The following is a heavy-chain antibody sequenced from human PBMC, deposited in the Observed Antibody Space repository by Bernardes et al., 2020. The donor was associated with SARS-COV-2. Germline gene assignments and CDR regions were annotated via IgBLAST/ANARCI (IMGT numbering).Heavy chain of an antibody. Sequence: ASLKVSCKASGYTFTSYAMHWVRQAPGQRLEWMGWINAGNGNTKYSQKFQGRVTITRDTSASTAYMELSSLRSEDTAVYYCARDGAVAGTGDYWGQGTLVTVSS. CDR1: GYTFTSYA. CDR3: ARDGAVAGTGDY. D-gene: IGHD6-19*01. J-gene: IGHJ4*02. CDR2: INAGNGNT. V-gene: IGHV1-3*01.